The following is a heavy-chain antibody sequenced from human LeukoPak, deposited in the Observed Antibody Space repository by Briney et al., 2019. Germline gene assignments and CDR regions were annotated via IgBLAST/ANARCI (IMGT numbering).Heavy chain of an antibody. CDR3: ARDGSGGSCYEY. J-gene: IGHJ4*02. V-gene: IGHV1-69*13. D-gene: IGHD2-15*01. Sequence: ASVKVSCTASGGTFSSYAISWVRQAPGQGLEWMGGIIPIFGTANYAQKFQGRVTITADESTSTAYMELSSLRSEDTAVYYCARDGSGGSCYEYWGQGTLVTVSS. CDR2: IIPIFGTA. CDR1: GGTFSSYA.